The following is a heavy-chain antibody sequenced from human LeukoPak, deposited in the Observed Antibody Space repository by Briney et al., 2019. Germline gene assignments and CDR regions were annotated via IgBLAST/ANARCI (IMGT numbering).Heavy chain of an antibody. CDR3: ARAPCSSTSCHNWFDP. Sequence: SQTLSLTCAVSGGSISSGGYSWSWIRQPPGKGLEWIGYIYHSGSTYYNPSLKSRVTISVDRSKNQFSLKLSSVTAADTAVYYCARAPCSSTSCHNWFDPWGQGTLVTVSS. CDR1: GGSISSGGYS. J-gene: IGHJ5*02. CDR2: IYHSGST. V-gene: IGHV4-30-2*01. D-gene: IGHD2-2*01.